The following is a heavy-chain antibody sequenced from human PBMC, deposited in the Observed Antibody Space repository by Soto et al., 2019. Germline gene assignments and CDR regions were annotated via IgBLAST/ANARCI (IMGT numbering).Heavy chain of an antibody. D-gene: IGHD3-22*01. CDR1: GGSINNYY. V-gene: IGHV4-59*08. CDR3: ARLGGYYHSLDT. J-gene: IGHJ5*02. Sequence: SETLSLTCSVSGGSINNYYWTWIRQPPGMGLEWIGYVYYTGTTGHNPSLKSRVTISIDGSKNQISLKLSSVTAADTAFYYCARLGGYYHSLDTWGQGTLVTVSS. CDR2: VYYTGTT.